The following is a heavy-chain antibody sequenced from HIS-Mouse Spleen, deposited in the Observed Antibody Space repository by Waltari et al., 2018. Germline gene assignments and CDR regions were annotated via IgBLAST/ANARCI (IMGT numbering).Heavy chain of an antibody. J-gene: IGHJ5*02. D-gene: IGHD5-18*01. CDR2: ISYDGSNK. V-gene: IGHV3-30*18. Sequence: QVQLVESGGGVVQPGRSLRPCCSASGLTFRTYGMPWVRQAPGKGRGWVAVISYDGSNKYYADSVKGRFTISRDNSKNTLYLQMNSLRAEDTAVYYCAKDNSYGYNWFDPWGQGTLVTVSS. CDR1: GLTFRTYG. CDR3: AKDNSYGYNWFDP.